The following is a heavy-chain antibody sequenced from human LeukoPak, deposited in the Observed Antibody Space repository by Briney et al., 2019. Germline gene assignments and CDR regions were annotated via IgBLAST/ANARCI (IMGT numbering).Heavy chain of an antibody. CDR2: IYYSGST. D-gene: IGHD4-23*01. CDR3: ARVVTQGYFDY. V-gene: IGHV4-30-4*08. CDR1: GGSISSGDYY. Sequence: SETLSLTCTVSGGSISSGDYYWSWIRQPPGKGLEWIGYIYYSGSTYYNPSLKSRATISVDTSENQFSLKLSSVTAADTAVYYCARVVTQGYFDYWGQGTLVTVSS. J-gene: IGHJ4*02.